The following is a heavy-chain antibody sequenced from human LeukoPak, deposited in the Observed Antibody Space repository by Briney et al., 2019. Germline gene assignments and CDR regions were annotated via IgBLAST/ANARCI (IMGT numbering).Heavy chain of an antibody. V-gene: IGHV4-38-2*02. CDR3: AKGTSSGWYYFDY. CDR1: GYSITSGYY. Sequence: SETLSLTCTVSGYSITSGYYWGWIRQPPGKGLEWIGSIYHSGDTYYNPSLKSRVTISVDTSKNQFSLKLDSVTAADTAVYYCAKGTSSGWYYFDYWGQGTLVTVSS. CDR2: IYHSGDT. D-gene: IGHD6-19*01. J-gene: IGHJ4*02.